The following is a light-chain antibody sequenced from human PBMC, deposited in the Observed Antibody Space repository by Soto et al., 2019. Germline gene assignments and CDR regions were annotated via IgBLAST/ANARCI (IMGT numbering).Light chain of an antibody. CDR2: DVS. V-gene: IGKV1-5*01. CDR1: QSINAW. J-gene: IGKJ1*01. CDR3: QQYHRYST. Sequence: DIHMTQAPSTLSASVGDGVTITCRASQSINAWLAWYQQKPGKAPKLLIYDVSTLASGVPSRFSGSASGTEFTLTISNLESEDFASYYCQQYHRYSTFGQGTRVDIK.